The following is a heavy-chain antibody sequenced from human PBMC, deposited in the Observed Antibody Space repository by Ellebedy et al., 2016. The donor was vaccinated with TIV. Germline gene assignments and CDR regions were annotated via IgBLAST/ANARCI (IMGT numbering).Heavy chain of an antibody. V-gene: IGHV3-23*01. J-gene: IGHJ4*02. CDR1: GFTFFSYA. CDR3: AVSRWAAAGLYYFDF. Sequence: PGGSLRLSCAASGFTFFSYAMNWVRQAPGKGLEWVSSIRNSGGSTHYADSVKGRFTISRDNSKNTLYMQMNSLRVEDTAVYYCAVSRWAAAGLYYFDFWGQGTLVTVSS. D-gene: IGHD6-13*01. CDR2: IRNSGGST.